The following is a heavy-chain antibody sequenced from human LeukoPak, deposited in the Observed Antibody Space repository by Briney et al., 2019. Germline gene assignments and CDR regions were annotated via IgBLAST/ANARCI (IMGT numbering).Heavy chain of an antibody. D-gene: IGHD3-22*01. J-gene: IGHJ4*02. CDR3: AKDTYYFESIGSPRPALNDN. V-gene: IGHV3-21*01. CDR1: GFTFEINT. CDR2: ITSTSHL. Sequence: VGSLRHSCAASGFTFEINTMNWVRQAPRKGLEWVSSITSTSHLDYADSVRGRFTVSRENAKNSLYLQMNSLRAEDTAVYYCAKDTYYFESIGSPRPALNDNWGQGTLVTVSS.